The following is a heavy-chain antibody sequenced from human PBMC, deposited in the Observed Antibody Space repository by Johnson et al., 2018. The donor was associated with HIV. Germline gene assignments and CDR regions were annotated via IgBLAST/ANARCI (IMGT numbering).Heavy chain of an antibody. D-gene: IGHD2-2*01. J-gene: IGHJ3*02. Sequence: QVQLVESGGGLVKPGGSLRLSCAASGFTFSDYYMNWMRQAPGKGLEWLSYISSSGTAKYYADSVKGRFTISRDNAKNSLYLQMNSLRAEDTAVYYCARDAYYRDCSSTSCSDAFHIWGQGTMVTVSS. CDR2: ISSSGTAK. CDR3: ARDAYYRDCSSTSCSDAFHI. V-gene: IGHV3-11*04. CDR1: GFTFSDYY.